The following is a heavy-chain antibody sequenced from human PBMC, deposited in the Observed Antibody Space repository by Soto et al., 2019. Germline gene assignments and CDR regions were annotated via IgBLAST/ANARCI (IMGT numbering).Heavy chain of an antibody. CDR3: AREAGWQRMVPYD. D-gene: IGHD6-25*01. CDR2: ISAFNGDT. CDR1: GYTFTSYG. Sequence: QVQLVQSGTEVKKPGASVNVSCKAFGYTFTSYGFSWVRQVPGQGLEWLGWISAFNGDTQYAQTMKGGITVTTDTSTTTVHMELRSLTPADTAVYYCAREAGWQRMVPYDWGQGTLVTVS. V-gene: IGHV1-18*04. J-gene: IGHJ4*02.